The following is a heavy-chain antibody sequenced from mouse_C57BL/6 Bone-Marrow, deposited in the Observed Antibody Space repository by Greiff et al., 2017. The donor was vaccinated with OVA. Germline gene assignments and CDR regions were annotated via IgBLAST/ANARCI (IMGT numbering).Heavy chain of an antibody. D-gene: IGHD2-1*01. CDR2: ISYSGST. J-gene: IGHJ1*01. CDR1: FYSITSGY. Sequence: EVQLVESGPSLVKPSQTVGRGRSATFYSITSGYWHWIRKFPGNKLEYMGYISYSGSTYYYPSLKSRISITRDTSKNKYYLQLNSVTTEDTATYYCARYGNYWYFDVWGAGTTVTVSS. CDR3: ARYGNYWYFDV. V-gene: IGHV3-8*02.